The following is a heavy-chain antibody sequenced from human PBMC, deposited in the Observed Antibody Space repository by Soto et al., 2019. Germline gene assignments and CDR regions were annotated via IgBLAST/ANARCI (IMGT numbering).Heavy chain of an antibody. CDR2: IYYSAKT. CDR3: AGDRSNSPDYFDY. V-gene: IGHV4-30-4*01. J-gene: IGHJ4*02. D-gene: IGHD1-26*01. CDR1: GGSISRDDYY. Sequence: PSETLSLTCTVSGGSISRDDYYWSWVRQPPGKGLEWIGYIYYSAKTSYNPSLKSRLTISLDTSKNQFSLKLSSVSATDTAVYYCAGDRSNSPDYFDYWGQGTLVTVSS.